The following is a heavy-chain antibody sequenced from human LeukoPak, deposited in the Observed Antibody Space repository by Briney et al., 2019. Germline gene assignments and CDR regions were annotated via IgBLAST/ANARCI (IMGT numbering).Heavy chain of an antibody. CDR3: AKDARRSSGSYFFDH. Sequence: GGSLRLSCAASGFAFSSQAMGWVRQAPGKGLEWVSVIGDSGDPTYYADSVKGRFTISRDNSKNTLYLQMNSLRAEDTALYYCAKDARRSSGSYFFDHWGQGTLVTVSS. CDR2: IGDSGDPT. CDR1: GFAFSSQA. J-gene: IGHJ4*02. V-gene: IGHV3-23*01. D-gene: IGHD6-19*01.